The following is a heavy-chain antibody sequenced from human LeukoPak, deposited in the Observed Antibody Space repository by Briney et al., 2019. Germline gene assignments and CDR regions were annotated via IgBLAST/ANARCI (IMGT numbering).Heavy chain of an antibody. J-gene: IGHJ5*02. CDR3: AKGAGGFSYYNWFDP. Sequence: SGTLSLTCAVSGGSISSSNWWSWVRQPPGKGLEWIEEIYHSGSTNYNPSLKSRITISVDTSKNQFSLKLASVTAADTAIYYCAKGAGGFSYYNWFDPWGQGTLVTVSS. D-gene: IGHD5-18*01. V-gene: IGHV4-4*02. CDR1: GGSISSSNW. CDR2: IYHSGST.